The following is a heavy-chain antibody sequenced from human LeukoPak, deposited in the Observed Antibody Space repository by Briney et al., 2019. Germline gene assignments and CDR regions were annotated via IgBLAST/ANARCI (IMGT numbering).Heavy chain of an antibody. V-gene: IGHV4-59*01. CDR1: GGSISTYY. CDR2: IYSSGTT. J-gene: IGHJ4*02. Sequence: SETLSLTCTVSGGSISTYYWSWIRQPPGKGPEWIGYIYSSGTTNYNPSLKSRVTISIDTSKNEFSLKLTSVTAADTAVYYCAREANYCGSGSYFEGTFDHWGQGSLVIVSS. D-gene: IGHD3-10*01. CDR3: AREANYCGSGSYFEGTFDH.